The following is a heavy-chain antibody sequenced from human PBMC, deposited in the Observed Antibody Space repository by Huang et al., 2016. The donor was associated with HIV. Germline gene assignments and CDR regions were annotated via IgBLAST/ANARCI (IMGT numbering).Heavy chain of an antibody. D-gene: IGHD3-10*01. J-gene: IGHJ6*02. V-gene: IGHV3-21*06. Sequence: EVQLVESGGGLVKPGGSLRLSCVASGFTFPNYAMNWVRQDPGNGLEWVSAIGRSRSYIYYADSVKGRFTISRDDAKNSLYLQMNSLRAEDTAVYYCARPQGDKVRGIIRSYYYYYGMDVWGRGTTVTVSS. CDR1: GFTFPNYA. CDR3: ARPQGDKVRGIIRSYYYYYGMDV. CDR2: IGRSRSYI.